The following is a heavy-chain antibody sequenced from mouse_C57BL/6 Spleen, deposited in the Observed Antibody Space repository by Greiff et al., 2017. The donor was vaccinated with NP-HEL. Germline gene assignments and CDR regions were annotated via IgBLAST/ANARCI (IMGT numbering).Heavy chain of an antibody. CDR1: GYTFTSYW. J-gene: IGHJ4*01. Sequence: QVQLQQPGAELVKPGASVKLSCKASGYTFTSYWMHWVKQRPGQGLEWIGMIHPNSGSTNYNEKFKSKATLTVAKSSSTAYMQLSSLTSEDSAVYYCASNDYDVGAMDYWGQGTSVTVSS. CDR2: IHPNSGST. V-gene: IGHV1-64*01. D-gene: IGHD2-4*01. CDR3: ASNDYDVGAMDY.